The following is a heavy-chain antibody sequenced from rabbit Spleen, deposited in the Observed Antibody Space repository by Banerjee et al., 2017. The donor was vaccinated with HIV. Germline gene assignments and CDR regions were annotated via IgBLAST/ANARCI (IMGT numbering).Heavy chain of an antibody. CDR3: ARSDNGYGYAFNL. D-gene: IGHD6-1*01. CDR1: GIDFSSSYW. V-gene: IGHV1S40*01. Sequence: QSLEESGGDLVKPGASLTLTCTASGIDFSSSYWICWVRQAPGKGLEWIGCIGTGNGATWYATWAKGRFTISKTSSTTVDLKMTSLTAADTATYFCARSDNGYGYAFNLWGPGTLVTVS. J-gene: IGHJ4*01. CDR2: IGTGNGAT.